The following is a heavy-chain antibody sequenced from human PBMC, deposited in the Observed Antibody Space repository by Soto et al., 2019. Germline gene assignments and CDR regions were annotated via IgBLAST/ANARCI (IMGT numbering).Heavy chain of an antibody. D-gene: IGHD6-25*01. J-gene: IGHJ4*02. CDR3: TTASAGFAFGFDV. Sequence: QLVQSGPEVKRPGTSVRVSCEASGFTFSKSNIQCVRQTRGHRLEWLGWIVVGNGNKNFAHSLRQSVTYCRVQYTSTGYMGMRSLRPDDAAIYYCTTASAGFAFGFDVWAQGSLVTVSS. V-gene: IGHV1-58*02. CDR2: IVVGNGNK. CDR1: GFTFSKSN.